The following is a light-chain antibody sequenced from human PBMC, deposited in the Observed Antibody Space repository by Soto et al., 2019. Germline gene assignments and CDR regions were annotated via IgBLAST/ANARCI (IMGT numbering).Light chain of an antibody. CDR1: QSVGSSY. CDR2: GAS. Sequence: IVLTQSPAILALSPGDRATLSCRASQSVGSSYLAWYQHKPGQAPRLLIHGASSRVTGIPDRFSGSGSGTDFTLTITRLEPEDFAVYYCQQYQSLAFGGGTMVDI. J-gene: IGKJ4*01. V-gene: IGKV3-20*01. CDR3: QQYQSLA.